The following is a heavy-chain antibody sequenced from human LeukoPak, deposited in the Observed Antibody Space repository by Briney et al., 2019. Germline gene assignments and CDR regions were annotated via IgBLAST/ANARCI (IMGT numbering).Heavy chain of an antibody. D-gene: IGHD4-23*01. J-gene: IGHJ4*02. CDR3: ARDPTTVVKRYFDY. Sequence: PSETLSLTCTASGGSISSTNYYWGWIRQPPGKGLAWIGSIYYSGSTRYNPSLKSRVTISVDTSKNQFSLKLSSVTAADTAVYYCARDPTTVVKRYFDYWGQGTLVTVSS. CDR2: IYYSGST. CDR1: GGSISSTNYY. V-gene: IGHV4-39*07.